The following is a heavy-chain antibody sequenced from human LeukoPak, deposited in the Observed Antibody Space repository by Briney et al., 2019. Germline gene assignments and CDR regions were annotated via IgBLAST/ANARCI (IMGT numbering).Heavy chain of an antibody. V-gene: IGHV3-30*18. CDR3: AKDRGVAGTMAD. CDR2: ISYDGSEI. CDR1: GFTFSNYG. J-gene: IGHJ4*02. D-gene: IGHD6-19*01. Sequence: GGSLRLPCAASGFTFSNYGMHWVRQAPGKGLEWVAVISYDGSEIHYVESVKGRFTISRDNSKNTVYLQMNSLRGEDTAVYYCAKDRGVAGTMADWGQGTLVTVSS.